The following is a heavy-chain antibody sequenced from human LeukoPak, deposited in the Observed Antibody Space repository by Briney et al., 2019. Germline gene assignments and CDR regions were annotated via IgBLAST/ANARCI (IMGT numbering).Heavy chain of an antibody. CDR3: ARAHVLLWFGESYNWFDP. D-gene: IGHD3-10*01. V-gene: IGHV1-18*01. CDR2: ISAYNGNR. CDR1: GYTFTSYG. J-gene: IGHJ5*02. Sequence: VASVKVSCKASGYTFTSYGISWVRQAPGQGLEWMGWISAYNGNRNYAQKLQGRVTMTTDTSTSTAYMELRSLRSDDTAVYYCARAHVLLWFGESYNWFDPWGQGTLVTVSS.